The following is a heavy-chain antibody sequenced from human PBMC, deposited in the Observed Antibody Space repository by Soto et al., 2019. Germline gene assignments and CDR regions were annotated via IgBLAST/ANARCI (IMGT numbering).Heavy chain of an antibody. V-gene: IGHV3-7*01. D-gene: IGHD3-3*01. Sequence: PGGSLRLSCAASGFTFSSYWMSWVRQAPGKGLEWVANIKQDGSEKYYVDSVKGRFTISRDNAKNSLYLQMNSLRAEDTAVYYCARDHYDFWSMRGYGMDVWGQGTTVTVSS. CDR2: IKQDGSEK. CDR1: GFTFSSYW. J-gene: IGHJ6*02. CDR3: ARDHYDFWSMRGYGMDV.